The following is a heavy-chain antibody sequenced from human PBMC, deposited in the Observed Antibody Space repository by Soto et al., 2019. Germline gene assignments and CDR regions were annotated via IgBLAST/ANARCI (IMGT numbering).Heavy chain of an antibody. V-gene: IGHV3-23*01. Sequence: EVQVLESGGGLVQPGGSPRLSCEASGFTFNNYAMSWVRQTPGKGLEWVSVISGSGGSTYYADSVKGRFTISRDNSKSTVFLQMNSLSAEDTAVYYCAKDISYGCNCFDYWGQGTLVTVSS. D-gene: IGHD3-10*01. CDR1: GFTFNNYA. CDR2: ISGSGGST. J-gene: IGHJ4*02. CDR3: AKDISYGCNCFDY.